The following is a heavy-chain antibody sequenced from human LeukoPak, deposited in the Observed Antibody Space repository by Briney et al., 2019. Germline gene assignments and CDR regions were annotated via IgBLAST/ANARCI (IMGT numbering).Heavy chain of an antibody. Sequence: SETLSLTCTVSGGSLSSYYWSWIRQPPGKGLEWIGYIYYSGSTNYNPSLKSRVTIPVDMSKNQFSLKLSSVTAADTAAYCCARQSGNGYSGYDFQAFDIWGQGTMVTVSS. CDR3: ARQSGNGYSGYDFQAFDI. V-gene: IGHV4-59*08. J-gene: IGHJ3*02. CDR1: GGSLSSYY. D-gene: IGHD5-12*01. CDR2: IYYSGST.